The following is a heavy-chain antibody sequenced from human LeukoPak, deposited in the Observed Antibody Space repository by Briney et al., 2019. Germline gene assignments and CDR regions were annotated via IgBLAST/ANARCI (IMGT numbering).Heavy chain of an antibody. CDR2: IYYSGST. CDR3: ARLSHYSDSSGYYLGAYYFDY. J-gene: IGHJ4*02. CDR1: GGSISGVSYY. D-gene: IGHD3-22*01. Sequence: SDTLSLTCTVSGGSISGVSYYWGWIRQPPGKGPEWIGNIYYSGSTYYNPSLKSRVTISVDTSKNQFSLKLTSVTAADTAVYYCARLSHYSDSSGYYLGAYYFDYWGQGTLVTVSS. V-gene: IGHV4-39*01.